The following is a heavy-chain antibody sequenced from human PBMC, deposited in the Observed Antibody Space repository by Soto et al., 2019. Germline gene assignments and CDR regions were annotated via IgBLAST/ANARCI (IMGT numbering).Heavy chain of an antibody. D-gene: IGHD3-10*01. CDR1: GYTFTSYG. V-gene: IGHV1-18*01. CDR3: ARDRLWFGELFNWDGVDF. J-gene: IGHJ3*01. Sequence: ASVKVSCKASGYTFTSYGISWVRQAPGQGLEWMGWISAYNGNTNYAQKLQGRVTMTTDTSTSTAYMELRSLRSDDTAVYYCARDRLWFGELFNWDGVDFWGQGTMVTVSS. CDR2: ISAYNGNT.